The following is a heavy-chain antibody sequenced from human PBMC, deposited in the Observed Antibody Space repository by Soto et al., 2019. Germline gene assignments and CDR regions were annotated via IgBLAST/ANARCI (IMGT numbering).Heavy chain of an antibody. D-gene: IGHD3-3*01. J-gene: IGHJ4*02. CDR1: GFSLTTSGVG. Sequence: QITLNESGPTQVKPRQTLTLTCTFSGFSLTTSGVGVGWIRQSPGKAPEWLALIYWDDDKRYSPSLKSRLTITKDTSKNQVVLTMADLDPADTATYYCAHRVLRTVFGLVTATAIYFDFWGQGTTVAVS. V-gene: IGHV2-5*02. CDR3: AHRVLRTVFGLVTATAIYFDF. CDR2: IYWDDDK.